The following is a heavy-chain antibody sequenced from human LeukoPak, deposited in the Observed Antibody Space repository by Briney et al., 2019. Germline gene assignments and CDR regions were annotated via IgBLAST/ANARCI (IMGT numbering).Heavy chain of an antibody. V-gene: IGHV1-3*02. CDR1: VYTFTSYA. Sequence: ASVKVSCKASVYTFTSYAMHWVRQAPGQRLEWMGWSNAGNGNTKYSQEFQGRVTITRDTSASTVYMELSSLRSEDTAVYYCARDLEAYYDILTGPRLIDYWGQGTLVTVSS. D-gene: IGHD3-9*01. J-gene: IGHJ4*02. CDR3: ARDLEAYYDILTGPRLIDY. CDR2: SNAGNGNT.